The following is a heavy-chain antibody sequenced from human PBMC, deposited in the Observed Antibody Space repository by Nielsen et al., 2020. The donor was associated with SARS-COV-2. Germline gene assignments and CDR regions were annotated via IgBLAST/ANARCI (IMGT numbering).Heavy chain of an antibody. V-gene: IGHV1-3*01. CDR3: ARAERYSSEDV. CDR2: NNVGNGNT. Sequence: ASVKVPSKASGYSFTSYPMHWVRQAPAQRLEGMGWNNVGNGNTKYSQKFQGRVTITRDTPATTVYMELSSLRSNDTAVYYCARAERYSSEDVWGQGTLVTVSS. D-gene: IGHD6-25*01. J-gene: IGHJ4*02. CDR1: GYSFTSYP.